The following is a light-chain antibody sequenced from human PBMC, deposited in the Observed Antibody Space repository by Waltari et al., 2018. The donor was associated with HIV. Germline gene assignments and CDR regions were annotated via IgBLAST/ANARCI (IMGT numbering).Light chain of an antibody. Sequence: QSALTQPASVSGSPGQSITITCTGTSSDVGGYNFVSWYQHHPGKAPKLIIYEVRNRPSGVSNRFSGSKYANTASLSISGLQTEDEADYYCSSYTTTNTLVFGRGTKLTVL. CDR2: EVR. V-gene: IGLV2-14*01. CDR1: SSDVGGYNF. J-gene: IGLJ3*02. CDR3: SSYTTTNTLV.